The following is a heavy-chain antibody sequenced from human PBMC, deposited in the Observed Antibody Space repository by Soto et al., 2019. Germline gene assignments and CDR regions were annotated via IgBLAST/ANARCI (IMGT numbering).Heavy chain of an antibody. CDR1: GGSIRSSTYY. J-gene: IGHJ4*02. Sequence: PSETLSLTCTVSGGSIRSSTYYWGWIRQPPGKGLEWIGSIYYSGSTHNTPSLKSRVTISVDTSTNQFSLKLSSVTAADTAVYYCARHLRQDGYNYYFDFWGQGTLVTVSS. CDR3: ARHLRQDGYNYYFDF. D-gene: IGHD1-1*01. V-gene: IGHV4-39*01. CDR2: IYYSGST.